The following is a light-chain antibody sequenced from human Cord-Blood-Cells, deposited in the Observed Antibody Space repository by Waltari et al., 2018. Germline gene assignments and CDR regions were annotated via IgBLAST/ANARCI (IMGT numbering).Light chain of an antibody. CDR3: QQYYSTPPIFT. CDR1: QSVLYSSNNKNY. CDR2: WAS. J-gene: IGKJ3*01. Sequence: DIVMTQSPDSLAVSLGERATINCKSSQSVLYSSNNKNYLAWYQQKPGQPPKLLIYWASTRESGVPDRFSGRGSGTDFTLTISSLQAEDVAVYYCQQYYSTPPIFTFGPGTKVDIK. V-gene: IGKV4-1*01.